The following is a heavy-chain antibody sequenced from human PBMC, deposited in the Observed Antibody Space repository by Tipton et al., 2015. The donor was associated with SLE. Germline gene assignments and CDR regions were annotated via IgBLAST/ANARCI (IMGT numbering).Heavy chain of an antibody. D-gene: IGHD1-26*01. Sequence: TLSLTCSVSGGSISSGSYYWGWIRQPPGKGPEWIGNIYYSGTTYYNPSLKSRVSISVDTSKNQFSLRLSSVTAADTAMYYCVRMLGAEYFHHGGQGTLVTVSS. CDR1: GGSISSGSYY. J-gene: IGHJ1*01. V-gene: IGHV4-39*07. CDR3: VRMLGAEYFHH. CDR2: IYYSGTT.